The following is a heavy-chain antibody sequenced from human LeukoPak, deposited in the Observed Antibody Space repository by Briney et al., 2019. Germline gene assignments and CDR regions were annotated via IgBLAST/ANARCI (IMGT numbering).Heavy chain of an antibody. Sequence: VKVSCKXSGYTFTGYYMHWVRQAPGQGLEWMGWINPNSGGTNYAQKFQGRVTMTRDTSISTAYMELSRLRSDDTAVYYCARVPPYCSSTSCLTFDYWGQGTLVTVSS. CDR2: INPNSGGT. J-gene: IGHJ4*02. V-gene: IGHV1-2*02. D-gene: IGHD2-2*01. CDR3: ARVPPYCSSTSCLTFDY. CDR1: GYTFTGYY.